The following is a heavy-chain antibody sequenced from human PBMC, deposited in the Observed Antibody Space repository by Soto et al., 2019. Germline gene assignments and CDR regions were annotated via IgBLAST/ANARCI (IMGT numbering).Heavy chain of an antibody. CDR2: IYYSVST. V-gene: IGHV4-61*01. J-gene: IGHJ4*02. CDR3: ASYSSGWYDVIY. D-gene: IGHD6-19*01. Sequence: QVQLQESGPGLVKPSETLSLTCTVSGGSVSSGSYYWSWIRQPPGKGLEWIGYIYYSVSTNYNPSLKSLVTISVDTSKNQFSLKVSSVTAADTAVYYCASYSSGWYDVIYWGQGTLVTVSS. CDR1: GGSVSSGSYY.